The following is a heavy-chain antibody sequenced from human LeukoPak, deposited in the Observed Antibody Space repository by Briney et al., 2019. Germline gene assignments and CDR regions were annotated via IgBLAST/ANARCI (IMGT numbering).Heavy chain of an antibody. CDR2: IKQDGSER. Sequence: PGGSLRLSCAASGFTFSNYWMSWVRQAPGKGLEWVANIKQDGSERYYVDSVKGRFTISRDNAKNSLYLQMNSLRAEDTAVYYCARDPRPAISRFHCGQGTLVTVSS. V-gene: IGHV3-7*01. D-gene: IGHD2-21*01. J-gene: IGHJ4*02. CDR1: GFTFSNYW. CDR3: ARDPRPAISRFH.